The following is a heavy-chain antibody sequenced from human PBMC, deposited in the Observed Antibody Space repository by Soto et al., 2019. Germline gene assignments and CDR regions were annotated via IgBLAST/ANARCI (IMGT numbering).Heavy chain of an antibody. J-gene: IGHJ4*02. CDR2: ISGSGGST. D-gene: IGHD3-22*01. CDR1: GFTFSSYA. CDR3: AKAPGYYDSSGYGY. V-gene: IGHV3-23*01. Sequence: LRLSCAASGFTFSSYAMSWVRQAPGKGLEWVSAISGSGGSTYYADSVKGRFTISRDNSKNTLYLQMNSLRAEDTAVYYCAKAPGYYDSSGYGYWGQGTLVTVSS.